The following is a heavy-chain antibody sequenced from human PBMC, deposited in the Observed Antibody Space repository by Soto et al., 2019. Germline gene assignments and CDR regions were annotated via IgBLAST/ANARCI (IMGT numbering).Heavy chain of an antibody. Sequence: QVPLQQSGPGLVKPSQTLSLTCAISGDSVSSSRAAWGWIRQSPSRGLEWLGRTYYRSRWYNDYADSVKSRITIKPDTYRNQLSLQLSAATLEDTAVYYCAREDSAGTNDALDMWGHGTMVTVSS. D-gene: IGHD3-10*01. J-gene: IGHJ3*02. CDR2: TYYRSRWYN. V-gene: IGHV6-1*01. CDR3: AREDSAGTNDALDM. CDR1: GDSVSSSRAA.